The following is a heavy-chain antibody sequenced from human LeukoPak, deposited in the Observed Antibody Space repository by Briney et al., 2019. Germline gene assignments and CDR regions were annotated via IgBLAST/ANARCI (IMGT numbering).Heavy chain of an antibody. CDR1: GYSFTSYW. J-gene: IGHJ4*02. V-gene: IGHV5-51*01. CDR2: IYPGDSDT. CDR3: ARRSRFRFLEWLPDY. D-gene: IGHD3-3*01. Sequence: GESLKISCKGSGYSFTSYWIGWVRQMPGKGLEGMGIIYPGDSDTRYSPSFQGQVTISADKSISTAYLQWSSLKASDTAMYYCARRSRFRFLEWLPDYWGQGTLVTVSS.